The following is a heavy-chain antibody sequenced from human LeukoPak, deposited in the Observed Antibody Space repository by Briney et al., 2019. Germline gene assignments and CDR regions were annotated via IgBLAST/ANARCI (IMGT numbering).Heavy chain of an antibody. V-gene: IGHV4-30-4*01. CDR3: ARDLLNEGNHLDY. CDR1: GGSISSGDYY. J-gene: IGHJ4*02. CDR2: IYYSGST. Sequence: PSQTLSLTCTVSGGSISSGDYYWSWIRQPPGKGLEWIGYIYYSGSTYYNPSLKSRVTISVDTSKNQFSLKLSSVTAADTAVYYCARDLLNEGNHLDYWGQGTLVTVSS. D-gene: IGHD4-23*01.